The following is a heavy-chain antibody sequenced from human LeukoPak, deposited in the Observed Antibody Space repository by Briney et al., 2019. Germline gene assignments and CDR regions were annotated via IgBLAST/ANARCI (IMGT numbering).Heavy chain of an antibody. V-gene: IGHV4-59*01. CDR3: ARMDGAYYYYYMDI. Sequence: SETLSLTCTVSGGSISNYFWSWIRQSPGKELEWIGYISDSVNTNYNPSLKSRVTMSVDPSKNQFSLKLTSVTAADTAVYYCARMDGAYYYYYMDIWGKGTTVTVSS. J-gene: IGHJ6*03. CDR1: GGSISNYF. D-gene: IGHD3-10*01. CDR2: ISDSVNT.